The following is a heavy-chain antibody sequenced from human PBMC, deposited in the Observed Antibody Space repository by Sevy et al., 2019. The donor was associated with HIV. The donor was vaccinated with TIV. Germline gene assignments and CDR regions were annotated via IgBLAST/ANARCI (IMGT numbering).Heavy chain of an antibody. Sequence: GGSLRLSCAASGFTVSSNYMSWVRQAPGKGLEWVSVIYSGGSIYYADSVKGRFTISRDNSKNTLYLQMNSLRAEDTAVSYCARDFTGDKVGATNPNVDYWGQGTLVTVSS. CDR1: GFTVSSNY. J-gene: IGHJ4*02. CDR2: IYSGGSI. V-gene: IGHV3-53*01. CDR3: ARDFTGDKVGATNPNVDY. D-gene: IGHD1-26*01.